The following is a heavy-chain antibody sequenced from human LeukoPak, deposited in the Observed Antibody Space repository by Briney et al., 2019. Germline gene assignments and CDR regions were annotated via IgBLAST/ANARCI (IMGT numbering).Heavy chain of an antibody. Sequence: SETLSLTCTVSGGSISSYYWSWIRQPPGKGLEWIGYIYYSGSTNYNPPLKSRVTISVDTSKNQFSLKLSSVTAADTAVYYCARQGYSSGPFDYWGQGTLVTVSS. J-gene: IGHJ4*02. D-gene: IGHD6-19*01. CDR3: ARQGYSSGPFDY. CDR1: GGSISSYY. CDR2: IYYSGST. V-gene: IGHV4-59*08.